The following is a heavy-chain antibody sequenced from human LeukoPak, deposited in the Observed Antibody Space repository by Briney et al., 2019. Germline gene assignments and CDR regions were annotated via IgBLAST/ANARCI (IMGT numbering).Heavy chain of an antibody. CDR3: ARGRGKHIVVVTAIGAEYFQH. Sequence: SETLSLTCDVYGGSFSDYYWSWIRQPPGKGLEWIGEINHSGSTNYNPSLKSRVTISVDTSKNQFSLKLSSVTAADTAVYYCARGRGKHIVVVTAIGAEYFQHWGQGTLVTFSP. CDR2: INHSGST. D-gene: IGHD2-21*02. CDR1: GGSFSDYY. J-gene: IGHJ1*01. V-gene: IGHV4-34*01.